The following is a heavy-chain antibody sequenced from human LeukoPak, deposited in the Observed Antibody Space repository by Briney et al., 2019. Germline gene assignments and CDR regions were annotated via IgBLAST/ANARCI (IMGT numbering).Heavy chain of an antibody. J-gene: IGHJ4*02. Sequence: QPGRSLRLSSAASGFTFTSYGMHWVRQAPGKGLEWVAVISYDGSNKYYADSVKGRFTISRDNSKNTLYLQMNSLRAEDTAVYYCAKDFTGYSSSWYFDYWGQGTLVTVSS. D-gene: IGHD6-13*01. V-gene: IGHV3-30*18. CDR3: AKDFTGYSSSWYFDY. CDR1: GFTFTSYG. CDR2: ISYDGSNK.